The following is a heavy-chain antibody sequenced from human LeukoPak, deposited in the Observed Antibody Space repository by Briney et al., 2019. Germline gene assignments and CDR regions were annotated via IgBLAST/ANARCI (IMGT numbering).Heavy chain of an antibody. Sequence: SETLSLTCAVYGGSFSGYYWSWIRQPLGKGLEWIGEINHSGSTNYNPSLKSRVTISVDTSKNQFSLKLSSVTAADTAVYYCARGRLQLRFLEWLHNWFDPWGQGTLVTVSS. D-gene: IGHD3-3*01. CDR2: INHSGST. V-gene: IGHV4-34*01. CDR3: ARGRLQLRFLEWLHNWFDP. CDR1: GGSFSGYY. J-gene: IGHJ5*02.